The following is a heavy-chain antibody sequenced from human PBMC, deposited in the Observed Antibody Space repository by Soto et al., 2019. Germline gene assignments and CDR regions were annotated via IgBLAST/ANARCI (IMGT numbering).Heavy chain of an antibody. Sequence: EVQLVESGGGLVQPGGSLRLSCAASGFTVSSNYMSWVRQAPGKGLEWVSVIYSGGSTYYADSVKGRFTISRQNSKNTLYLHMNSLRPEDPAVYYCARGYYYGSGSPSLYYYYYMDVWGKGTTVTVSS. J-gene: IGHJ6*03. CDR2: IYSGGST. V-gene: IGHV3-53*04. CDR3: ARGYYYGSGSPSLYYYYYMDV. D-gene: IGHD3-10*01. CDR1: GFTVSSNY.